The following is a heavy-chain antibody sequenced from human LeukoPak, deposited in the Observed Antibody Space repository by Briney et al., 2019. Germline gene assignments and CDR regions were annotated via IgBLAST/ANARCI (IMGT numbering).Heavy chain of an antibody. Sequence: SVKVSCKASGGTFSSYAISWVRQAPGQGLEWMGGIIPIFGTANYAQKFQGRVTITTGESTSTAYMELSSLRSEDTAVYYCAREDSGYENWFDPWGQGNLVTVSS. CDR2: IIPIFGTA. J-gene: IGHJ5*02. D-gene: IGHD5-12*01. V-gene: IGHV1-69*05. CDR3: AREDSGYENWFDP. CDR1: GGTFSSYA.